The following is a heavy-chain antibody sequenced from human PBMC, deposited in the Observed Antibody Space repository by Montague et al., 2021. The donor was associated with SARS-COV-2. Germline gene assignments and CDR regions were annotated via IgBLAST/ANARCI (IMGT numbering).Heavy chain of an antibody. V-gene: IGHV4-31*03. Sequence: TLSLTCTVSGGSISSGGYYWSWIRQHPGKGLEWIGYIYYSGSTFYXPSLKRRVTISVDTSKNQFSLKLSPVTAADTAVYYCARVHIVVVTAMRYFDLWGRGTLVTVSS. CDR2: IYYSGST. CDR1: GGSISSGGYY. J-gene: IGHJ2*01. CDR3: ARVHIVVVTAMRYFDL. D-gene: IGHD2-21*02.